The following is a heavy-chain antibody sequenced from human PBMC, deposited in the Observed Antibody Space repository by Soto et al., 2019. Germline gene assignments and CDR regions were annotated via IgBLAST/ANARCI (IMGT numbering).Heavy chain of an antibody. CDR2: ISSSGSTI. D-gene: IGHD2-15*01. J-gene: IGHJ6*02. V-gene: IGHV3-48*03. CDR1: GFTFSSYE. CDR3: ARGRDIVVVVASLGYYGMNV. Sequence: GGSLRLSCAASGFTFSSYEMNWVRQAPGKGLEWVSYISSSGSTIYYADSVKGRFTISRDNAKNSLYLQMNSLRAEDTTVYYCARGRDIVVVVASLGYYGMNVWGQGTTVTVSS.